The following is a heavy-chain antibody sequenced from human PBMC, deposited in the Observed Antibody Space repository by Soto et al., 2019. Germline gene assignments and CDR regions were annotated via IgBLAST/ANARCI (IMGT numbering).Heavy chain of an antibody. V-gene: IGHV6-1*01. CDR2: TYYKSQWYY. Sequence: SQTLSLTCAISGDSVSSNIAAWNWIRQSPSRGLEWLGRTYYKSQWYYDYAVSVKSRITINPDTSQNQFSLQLNSVSPEDTAVYYCARDRQSISGVHIAVGYFDSWGQGTLVTVSS. J-gene: IGHJ4*02. CDR3: ARDRQSISGVHIAVGYFDS. CDR1: GDSVSSNIAA. D-gene: IGHD6-19*01.